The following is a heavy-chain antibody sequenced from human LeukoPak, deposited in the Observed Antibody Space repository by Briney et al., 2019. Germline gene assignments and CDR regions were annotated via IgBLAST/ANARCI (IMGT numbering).Heavy chain of an antibody. V-gene: IGHV3-7*01. Sequence: GGSLRLSCAASGFTFSSYWMSWVRQAPEKGLEWVANIKQDGSEKYYVDSVKGRFTISRDNAKNSLYLQMNSLRAEDTAVYYCARVRYNWKLEWWFDPWGRGTLVTVSS. J-gene: IGHJ5*02. CDR3: ARVRYNWKLEWWFDP. CDR2: IKQDGSEK. D-gene: IGHD1-20*01. CDR1: GFTFSSYW.